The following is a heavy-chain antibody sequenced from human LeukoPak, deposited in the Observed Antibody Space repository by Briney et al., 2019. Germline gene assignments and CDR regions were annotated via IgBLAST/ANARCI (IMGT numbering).Heavy chain of an antibody. Sequence: SETLSLTCAVYGGSFSGYYWSWIRQPTGKGLEWIGEINHSGSTNYNPSLKSRVTISVDTSKNQFSLKLSSVTAADTAVYYCARDGSSWYNWFDPWGQGTLVTVSS. V-gene: IGHV4-34*01. CDR1: GGSFSGYY. CDR2: INHSGST. D-gene: IGHD6-13*01. CDR3: ARDGSSWYNWFDP. J-gene: IGHJ5*02.